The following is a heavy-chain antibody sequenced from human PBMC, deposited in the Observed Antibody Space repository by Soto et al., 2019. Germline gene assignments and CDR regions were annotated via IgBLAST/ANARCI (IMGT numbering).Heavy chain of an antibody. V-gene: IGHV3-23*01. CDR2: ISGSGGST. J-gene: IGHJ3*02. Sequence: EVQLLESGGGLVQPGGSLRLSCAASGFTFSSYAMSWVRQAPGKGLEWVSAISGSGGSTYYADSVKGRFTISRDNSKNTMYLHMNSLRVEDTAVYYCAKGPNAPYDYSWGSYRSGAFDIWGQGTMVTVSS. CDR3: AKGPNAPYDYSWGSYRSGAFDI. CDR1: GFTFSSYA. D-gene: IGHD3-16*02.